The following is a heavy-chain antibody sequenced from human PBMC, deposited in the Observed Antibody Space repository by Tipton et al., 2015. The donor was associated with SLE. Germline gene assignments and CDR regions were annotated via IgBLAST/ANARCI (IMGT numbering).Heavy chain of an antibody. J-gene: IGHJ1*01. CDR1: GGSISSSNYY. V-gene: IGHV4-39*01. CDR2: IYYSGST. CDR3: ARHAAVVGSSKH. D-gene: IGHD1-26*01. Sequence: TLSLTCTVSGGSISSSNYYWGWIRQPPGNGLEWIGSIYYSGSTYYNPSLNSRVTISVHTSKNQFSLKLSSMTAADTAVYYCARHAAVVGSSKHWGAGSLVCVSS.